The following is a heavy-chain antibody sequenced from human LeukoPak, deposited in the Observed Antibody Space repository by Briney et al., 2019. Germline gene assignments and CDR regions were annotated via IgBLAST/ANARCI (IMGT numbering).Heavy chain of an antibody. D-gene: IGHD5-18*01. CDR3: ARAQGQWIQLPAYYYMDV. CDR1: GYSISTGYY. J-gene: IGHJ6*03. CDR2: FYHGGST. V-gene: IGHV4-38-2*02. Sequence: SETLSLTCTVSGYSISTGYYWDWIRQPPGKGLEWIGTFYHGGSTYYNPSLKSRVTISVDTSKNQFSLNLTSVTAADTAVYYCARAQGQWIQLPAYYYMDVWGKGTTVTISS.